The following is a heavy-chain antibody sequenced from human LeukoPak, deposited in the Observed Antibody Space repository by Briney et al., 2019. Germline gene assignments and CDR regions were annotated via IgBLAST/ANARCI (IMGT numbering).Heavy chain of an antibody. CDR2: LSSDGSSA. CDR3: ASTPFYDYVWGSYRYRGLFDN. Sequence: GGSLRLSCAVSGFTFRDYWMHWVRQAPGKGLVWVSRLSSDGSSASYADSVKGRFTISRDNSKNTLYLQMNSLRVEDTAVYYCASTPFYDYVWGSYRYRGLFDNWGQGTLVSVSS. D-gene: IGHD3-16*02. CDR1: GFTFRDYW. J-gene: IGHJ4*02. V-gene: IGHV3-74*01.